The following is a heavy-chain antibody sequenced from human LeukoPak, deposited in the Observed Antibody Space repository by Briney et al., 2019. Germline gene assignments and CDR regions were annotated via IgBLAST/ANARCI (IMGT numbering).Heavy chain of an antibody. V-gene: IGHV3-23*01. D-gene: IGHD7-27*01. CDR3: AKMFLKLGADY. Sequence: GGSLRLSCVASGFNFSTYGMSWVRQAPGKGLEWVSSISVSGSSTYYVDSVKGRFTISRDNSKSTLYLQMNSLRAKDTAVYYCAKMFLKLGADYWGQGTLVTVPS. CDR1: GFNFSTYG. CDR2: ISVSGSST. J-gene: IGHJ4*02.